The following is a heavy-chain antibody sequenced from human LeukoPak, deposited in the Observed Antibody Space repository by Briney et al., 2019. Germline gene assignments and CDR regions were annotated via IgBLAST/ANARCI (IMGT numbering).Heavy chain of an antibody. V-gene: IGHV1-69*06. D-gene: IGHD2-2*01. J-gene: IGHJ2*01. CDR2: IIPIFGTS. Sequence: SVKVSCKTSGGIITNYAISWVRQAPGQGLEWVGVIIPIFGTSNYAQKFQGRVTTTADKSTNTAYMELSSLRSEDTAVYYCARVAAAIPRWYFDLWGRGTLVTVSS. CDR1: GGIITNYA. CDR3: ARVAAAIPRWYFDL.